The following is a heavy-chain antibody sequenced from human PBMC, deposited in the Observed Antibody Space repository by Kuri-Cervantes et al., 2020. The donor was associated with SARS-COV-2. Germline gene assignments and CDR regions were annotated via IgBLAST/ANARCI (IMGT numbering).Heavy chain of an antibody. D-gene: IGHD2-2*02. CDR1: GYTFTSYA. CDR3: ARDTYCSSTSCYRGGMDV. V-gene: IGHV1-3*01. Sequence: ASVKVSCKASGYTFTSYAMHWVRQAPGQRLEWMGWINAGNGNTKYSQKFLGRVTITRGTSASTAYMELSSLRSEDTAVYYCARDTYCSSTSCYRGGMDVWGQGTTVTVSS. CDR2: INAGNGNT. J-gene: IGHJ6*02.